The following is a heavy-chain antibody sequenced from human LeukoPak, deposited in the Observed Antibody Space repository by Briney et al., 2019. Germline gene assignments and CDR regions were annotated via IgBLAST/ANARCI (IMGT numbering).Heavy chain of an antibody. CDR1: GFTFSSYG. Sequence: GGSLRLSCAASGFTFSSYGTHWVRQAPGKGLEWVAVIWYDGSNKYYADSVKGRFTISRDNSKNTLYLQMNSLRAEDTAVYYCARDNYGYFDWWGGGFDYWGQGTLVTVSS. CDR2: IWYDGSNK. CDR3: ARDNYGYFDWWGGGFDY. V-gene: IGHV3-33*01. J-gene: IGHJ4*02. D-gene: IGHD3-9*01.